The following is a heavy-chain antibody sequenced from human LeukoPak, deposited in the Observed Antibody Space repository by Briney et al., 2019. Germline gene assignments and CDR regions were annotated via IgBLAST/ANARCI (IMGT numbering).Heavy chain of an antibody. V-gene: IGHV1-69*01. CDR2: IIPIFGTA. CDR3: AIDNSSGWYTNTYYYMDV. CDR1: GGTFSSYA. D-gene: IGHD6-19*01. Sequence: SVKVSCKASGGTFSSYAISWVRQAPGQGLEWMGGIIPIFGTANYAQKFQGRVTITADESTSTAYMELSSLRSEDTAVYYCAIDNSSGWYTNTYYYMDVWGKGTTVTVSS. J-gene: IGHJ6*03.